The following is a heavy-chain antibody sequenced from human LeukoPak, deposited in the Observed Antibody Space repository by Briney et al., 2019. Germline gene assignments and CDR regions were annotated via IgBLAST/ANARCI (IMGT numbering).Heavy chain of an antibody. CDR1: GGSISSYY. D-gene: IGHD3-22*01. CDR2: IFYSGST. Sequence: SETLSLTCTVSGGSISSYYWSWIRQPPGKGLEWIGYIFYSGSTNYNPSLKSRVTISLDRSNKQFSLNLSSVTAADTAVYYCATGQNYYDSRYVYWGQGTLVTVSS. J-gene: IGHJ4*02. CDR3: ATGQNYYDSRYVY. V-gene: IGHV4-59*01.